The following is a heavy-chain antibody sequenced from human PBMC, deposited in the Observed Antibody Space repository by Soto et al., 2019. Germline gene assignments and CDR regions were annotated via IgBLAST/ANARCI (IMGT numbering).Heavy chain of an antibody. V-gene: IGHV4-39*01. D-gene: IGHD2-2*01. CDR1: GGSISSSSYY. Sequence: TLSLTCTVSGGSISSSSYYWGWIRQPPGKGLEWIGSIYYSGSTYYNPSLKSRVTISVDTSKNQFSLKLSSVTAADTAVYYCARQGPIVVVPAATKNWFDPWGQGTLVTVSS. J-gene: IGHJ5*02. CDR2: IYYSGST. CDR3: ARQGPIVVVPAATKNWFDP.